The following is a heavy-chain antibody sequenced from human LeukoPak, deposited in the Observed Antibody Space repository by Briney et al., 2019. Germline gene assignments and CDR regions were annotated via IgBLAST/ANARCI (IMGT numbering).Heavy chain of an antibody. D-gene: IGHD3-22*01. J-gene: IGHJ5*02. Sequence: ASVKVSCKASGYTFTSYDINWVRQATGQGLEWMGWMNPNSGNTGYAQKFQSRVTMTRNTSISTAYMELSSLRSEDTAVYYCARGPPKTYYYDSSGYYLLDPWGQGTLVTVSS. CDR2: MNPNSGNT. V-gene: IGHV1-8*01. CDR1: GYTFTSYD. CDR3: ARGPPKTYYYDSSGYYLLDP.